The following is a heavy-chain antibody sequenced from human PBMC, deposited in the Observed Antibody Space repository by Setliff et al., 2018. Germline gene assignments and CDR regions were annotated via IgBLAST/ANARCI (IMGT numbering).Heavy chain of an antibody. Sequence: GGSLRLSCAASGFTFSTYAMSWVRQAPGKGLEWVSTISDSLSTTYYTDSVEGRFAISRDNAKNSLYLQMNSLRAEDTAVYYCARAGLPYAADVWGQGTKVTVSS. CDR1: GFTFSTYA. CDR3: ARAGLPYAADV. D-gene: IGHD2-21*02. CDR2: ISDSLSTT. J-gene: IGHJ3*01. V-gene: IGHV3-23*01.